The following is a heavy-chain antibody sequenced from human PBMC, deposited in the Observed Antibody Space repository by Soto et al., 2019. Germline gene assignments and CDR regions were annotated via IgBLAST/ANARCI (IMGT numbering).Heavy chain of an antibody. V-gene: IGHV3-15*01. J-gene: IGHJ5*01. CDR3: SGDDYADTELFDF. CDR2: IKSKTGGGTT. D-gene: IGHD4-17*01. CDR1: VYPLCVAG. Sequence: GSLRLWSLSSVYPLCVAGISGLRPAPGQGLEWVGRIKSKTGGGTTDYAAPVKGRFTISRDDSKNPLYLQMNSLKTEGTVFYYWSGDDYADTELFDFLGQGTPVPVSS.